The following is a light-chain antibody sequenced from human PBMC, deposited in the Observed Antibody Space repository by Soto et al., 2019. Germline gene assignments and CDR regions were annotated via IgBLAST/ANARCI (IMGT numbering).Light chain of an antibody. CDR3: SSYTSSNTLLYV. V-gene: IGLV2-14*01. CDR2: EVS. J-gene: IGLJ1*01. CDR1: SSDVSGYKY. Sequence: QSALTQPASVSGSPGQSITISCTGTSSDVSGYKYVSWYQQHPGKAPKLMIYEVSNRPSGISNRFSGSKSGNTASLTISGLQAEDEADYYCSSYTSSNTLLYVFGTGTKVTVL.